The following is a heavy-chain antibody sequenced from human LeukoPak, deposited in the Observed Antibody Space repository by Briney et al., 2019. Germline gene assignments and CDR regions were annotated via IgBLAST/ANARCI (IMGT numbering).Heavy chain of an antibody. D-gene: IGHD4-17*01. V-gene: IGHV3-23*01. J-gene: IGHJ3*01. CDR1: GFILSRYG. Sequence: GGSLRLSCTGLGFILSRYGMVWVRRAPGKGLEWGSAMRGDGGDIRYTDSVKGRFTISRDNSKNTLYLQMSSLRAEDTAVYYCANDPNGDYIGAFDFSGQGTMVTVSS. CDR3: ANDPNGDYIGAFDF. CDR2: MRGDGGDI.